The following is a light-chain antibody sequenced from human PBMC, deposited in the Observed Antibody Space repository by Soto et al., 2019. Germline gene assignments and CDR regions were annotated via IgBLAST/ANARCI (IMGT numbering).Light chain of an antibody. CDR1: QSINTY. CDR3: QQRRSWQVT. CDR2: DAS. V-gene: IGKV3D-11*02. Sequence: ENVLTQSPATLSVSPGEGATLSFMASQSINTYLAWYQQKPGQAPRLLIYDASKRATGIPARFSGSGSGTNFTLTISSLEPEDFAVYYCQQRRSWQVTFGQGTRLEIK. J-gene: IGKJ5*01.